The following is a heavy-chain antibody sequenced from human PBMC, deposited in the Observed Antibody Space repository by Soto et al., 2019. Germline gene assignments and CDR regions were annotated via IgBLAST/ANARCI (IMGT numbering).Heavy chain of an antibody. CDR1: GYTFTSYY. Sequence: ASVKVSCKASGYTFTSYYIHWVRQAPGQGLEWMGIINPSGGSTSYAQKFQGRVTMTRDTSTSTVHMELSSLRSEDTAVYYCARDPGSGSDGDYDPDHSGWGQGTLVTVSS. J-gene: IGHJ4*02. D-gene: IGHD4-17*01. CDR3: ARDPGSGSDGDYDPDHSG. CDR2: INPSGGST. V-gene: IGHV1-46*03.